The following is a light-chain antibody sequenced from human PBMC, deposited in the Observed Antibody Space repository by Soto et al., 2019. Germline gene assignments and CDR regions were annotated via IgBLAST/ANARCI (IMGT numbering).Light chain of an antibody. CDR1: QSVSSSY. Sequence: DIVLTQSPATLSLSPGERATLSCGASQSVSSSYLAWYQQKPGLAPRLLIYDASSRATGIPVRFSGSGSGTDFTLTISRLEPEDFALYYCQQYGSSPVTFGEGTKLEIK. V-gene: IGKV3D-20*01. CDR2: DAS. CDR3: QQYGSSPVT. J-gene: IGKJ4*01.